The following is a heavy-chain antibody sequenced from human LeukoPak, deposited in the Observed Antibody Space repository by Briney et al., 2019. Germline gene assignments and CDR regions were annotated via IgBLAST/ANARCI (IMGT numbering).Heavy chain of an antibody. J-gene: IGHJ4*02. CDR1: GFTFSSYS. CDR2: ISSSSSYI. CDR3: ARDLSMVRGPPFDY. D-gene: IGHD3-10*01. Sequence: GGSLRLSCAASGFTFSSYSMNWVRPAPGKGLEWVSSISSSSSYIYYADSVKGRFTISRDNAKNSLYLQMNSLRAEDTAVYYCARDLSMVRGPPFDYWGQGTLVTVSS. V-gene: IGHV3-21*01.